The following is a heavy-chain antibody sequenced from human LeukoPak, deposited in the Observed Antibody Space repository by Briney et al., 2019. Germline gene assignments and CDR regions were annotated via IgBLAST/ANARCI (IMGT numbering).Heavy chain of an antibody. CDR1: GGSVSTTLYY. J-gene: IGHJ3*02. CDR2: IYYTGST. CDR3: AREGSGHSTTPAAFDI. V-gene: IGHV4-39*07. D-gene: IGHD6-25*01. Sequence: SETLSLTCTVSGGSVSTTLYYWGWIRQPPGKGLVWIGGIYYTGSTYYNPSLKTRGTISVDTSKNQFSLNLTSVTAADTAVYFCAREGSGHSTTPAAFDIWGQGTMVTVSS.